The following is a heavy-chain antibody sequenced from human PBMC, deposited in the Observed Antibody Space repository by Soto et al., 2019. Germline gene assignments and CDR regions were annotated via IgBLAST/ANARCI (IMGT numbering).Heavy chain of an antibody. V-gene: IGHV3-74*01. CDR2: INSDGSST. J-gene: IGHJ6*02. Sequence: GGSLRLSCAASGFTFSSYWMHWVRQAPGKGLVWVSRINSDGSSTSYADSVKGRFTISRDNAKNTLYLQMNSLRAEDTAVYYCARGEVVPAAMLDYYYYYGMHVWGQGTTVTVSS. CDR3: ARGEVVPAAMLDYYYYYGMHV. D-gene: IGHD2-2*01. CDR1: GFTFSSYW.